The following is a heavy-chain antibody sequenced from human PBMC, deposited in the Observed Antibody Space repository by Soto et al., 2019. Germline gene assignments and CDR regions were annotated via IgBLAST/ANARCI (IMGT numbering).Heavy chain of an antibody. CDR2: IWYDGSNK. CDR3: ARDFKFGYSSGWSLHFDY. D-gene: IGHD6-19*01. CDR1: GFTFSSYG. J-gene: IGHJ4*02. V-gene: IGHV3-33*01. Sequence: GGSLRLSCAASGFTFSSYGMHWVRQAPGKGLEWVAVIWYDGSNKYYADSVKGRFTISRDNSKNTLYLQMNSLRAEDTAVYYCARDFKFGYSSGWSLHFDYWGQGTLVTVSS.